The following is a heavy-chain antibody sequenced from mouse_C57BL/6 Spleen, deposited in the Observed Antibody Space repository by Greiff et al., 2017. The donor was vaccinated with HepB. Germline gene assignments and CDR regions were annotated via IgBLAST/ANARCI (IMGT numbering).Heavy chain of an antibody. CDR1: GYTFTDYY. V-gene: IGHV1-76*01. Sequence: VHLVESGAELVRPGASVKLSCKASGYTFTDYYINWVKQRPGQGLEWIARIYPGSGNTYYNEKFKGKATLTAEKSSSTAYMQLSSLTSEDSAVYFCARAPLDYAMDYWGQGTSVTVSS. CDR2: IYPGSGNT. D-gene: IGHD2-10*02. CDR3: ARAPLDYAMDY. J-gene: IGHJ4*01.